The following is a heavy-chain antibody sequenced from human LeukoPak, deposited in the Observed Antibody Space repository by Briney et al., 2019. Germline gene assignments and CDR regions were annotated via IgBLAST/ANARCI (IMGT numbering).Heavy chain of an antibody. J-gene: IGHJ6*03. CDR2: ISNRGTTI. D-gene: IGHD5-12*01. CDR1: GFTFSDYF. Sequence: PGGSLRLSCAASGFTFSDYFMSWIRQAPGKGLEWVSYISNRGTTIYYADSVKGRFTVSRDNAKNSLYLHMNRLRAEDTAVYYCGRAKEDYSGYGTYEQYYYFYMDVWGKGTTVTVSS. CDR3: GRAKEDYSGYGTYEQYYYFYMDV. V-gene: IGHV3-11*01.